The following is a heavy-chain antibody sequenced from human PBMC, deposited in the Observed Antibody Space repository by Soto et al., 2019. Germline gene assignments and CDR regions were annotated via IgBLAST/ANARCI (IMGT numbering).Heavy chain of an antibody. Sequence: ASVKVSCKASGYTFTGYYMHWVRQAPGQGLEWMGWINPNSGGTNYAQKFQGWVTMTRDTSISTAYMELSRLRSDDTAVYYCARGLGDIWGSYRYHAFDIWGQGTMVTVSS. CDR3: ARGLGDIWGSYRYHAFDI. J-gene: IGHJ3*02. V-gene: IGHV1-2*04. CDR2: INPNSGGT. D-gene: IGHD3-16*02. CDR1: GYTFTGYY.